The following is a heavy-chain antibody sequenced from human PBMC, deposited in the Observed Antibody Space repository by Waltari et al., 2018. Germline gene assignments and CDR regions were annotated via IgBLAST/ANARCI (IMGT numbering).Heavy chain of an antibody. Sequence: QVQLLQSGAEVKKPGSSVRVSCKASGGTLSSYAIRWVRQAPGKGLEWMGGILGTFGAPNYAQKFQGRITITTDESARTDYMELSSLRSDDTAVYFCATSSSGWYQDASDIWGHGTLVTVS. CDR3: ATSSSGWYQDASDI. J-gene: IGHJ3*02. CDR2: ILGTFGAP. D-gene: IGHD6-19*01. CDR1: GGTLSSYA. V-gene: IGHV1-69*05.